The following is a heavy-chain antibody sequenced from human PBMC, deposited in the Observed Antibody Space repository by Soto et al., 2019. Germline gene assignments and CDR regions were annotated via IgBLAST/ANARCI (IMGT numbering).Heavy chain of an antibody. Sequence: ASVKVSCKASGYTFTSYDINWVRQATGQGLEWMGWMNPNSGNTGYAQKFQGRVTMTRNTSISTAYMELSSLRSEDTAVYYCAGVDTSLPAAIYDYYYYGMDVWGQGTTVTVSS. CDR1: GYTFTSYD. CDR3: AGVDTSLPAAIYDYYYYGMDV. J-gene: IGHJ6*02. V-gene: IGHV1-8*01. D-gene: IGHD2-2*02. CDR2: MNPNSGNT.